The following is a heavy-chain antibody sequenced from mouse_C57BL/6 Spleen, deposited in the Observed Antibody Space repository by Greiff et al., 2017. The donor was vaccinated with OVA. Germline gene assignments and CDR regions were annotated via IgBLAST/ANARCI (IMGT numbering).Heavy chain of an antibody. CDR3: ARQDYYAYPLAY. V-gene: IGHV2-6-1*01. CDR2: IWSDGST. CDR1: GFSLTSYG. Sequence: VQLQQSGPGLVAPSQSLSITCTVSGFSLTSYGVHWVRQPPGQGLEWLVVIWSDGSTTYNSALKSRLSISKDNSKSQVFLKMNSLQTDDTAMYYCARQDYYAYPLAYWGQGTLVTVSA. D-gene: IGHD1-1*01. J-gene: IGHJ3*01.